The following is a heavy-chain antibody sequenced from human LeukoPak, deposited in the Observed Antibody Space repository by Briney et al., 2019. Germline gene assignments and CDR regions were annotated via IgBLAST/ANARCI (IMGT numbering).Heavy chain of an antibody. Sequence: GGSLRLSCAASGFTFSSYAMSWVRQAPGKGLESVSALCGSGGSTYSADSVKGRFTIYRDNSQNTLYLQMNSLRAEDTAVYYCAKHRGYSYAGGYWYFDLWGRGTLVTVSS. CDR1: GFTFSSYA. V-gene: IGHV3-23*01. J-gene: IGHJ2*01. D-gene: IGHD5-18*01. CDR2: LCGSGGST. CDR3: AKHRGYSYAGGYWYFDL.